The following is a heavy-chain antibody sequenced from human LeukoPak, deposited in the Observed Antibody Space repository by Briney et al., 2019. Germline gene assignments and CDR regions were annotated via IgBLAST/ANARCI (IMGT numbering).Heavy chain of an antibody. V-gene: IGHV4-39*07. D-gene: IGHD3-22*01. CDR3: AATLNYYDSSAITAGYYMDV. J-gene: IGHJ6*03. CDR2: IYTSGST. Sequence: SETLSLTCTVSGGSISSSSYFWGWIRQSPGKGLEWIGRIYTSGSTNYNPSLKSRVTMSVDTSKNQFSLKLSSVTAADTAVYYCAATLNYYDSSAITAGYYMDVWGKGTTVTVSS. CDR1: GGSISSSSYF.